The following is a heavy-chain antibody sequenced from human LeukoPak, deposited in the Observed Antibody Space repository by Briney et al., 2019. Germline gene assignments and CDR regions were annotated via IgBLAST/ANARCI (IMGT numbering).Heavy chain of an antibody. Sequence: SETLSLTCTVSGDSISSSSYCWDWIRQPPGKGLEWIGNIYNSANTHYNPSLKTRITMSVDTSKNQFSLKLNSVTAADTGIYYCARHSRSGYIGYENAFDIWGQGTMVTVSS. V-gene: IGHV4-39*01. CDR2: IYNSANT. D-gene: IGHD5-12*01. CDR3: ARHSRSGYIGYENAFDI. CDR1: GDSISSSSYC. J-gene: IGHJ3*02.